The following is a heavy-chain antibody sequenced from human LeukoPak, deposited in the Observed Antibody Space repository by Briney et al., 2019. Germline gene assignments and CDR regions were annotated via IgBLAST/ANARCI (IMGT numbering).Heavy chain of an antibody. CDR1: GYTFTSYG. V-gene: IGHV1-18*01. CDR3: ARDRDIVVVPAELGD. CDR2: ISAYNGNT. Sequence: ASVKVSCKASGYTFTSYGISWVRQAPGQGLEWMGWISAYNGNTNYAQKLQGRVTMTTDTSTSTAYMELRSLRSDDTAVYSCARDRDIVVVPAELGDWGQGTLVTVSS. J-gene: IGHJ4*02. D-gene: IGHD2-2*01.